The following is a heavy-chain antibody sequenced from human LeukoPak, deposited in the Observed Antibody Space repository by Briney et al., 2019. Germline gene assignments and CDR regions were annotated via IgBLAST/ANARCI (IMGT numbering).Heavy chain of an antibody. CDR1: GFTFSDYA. V-gene: IGHV3-23*01. CDR3: ARDRVAVAVKRGYFDY. Sequence: GGSPRLSCAASGFTFSDYAMSWVRQAPGKGLEWVSSISGGGGSTYYADSVKGRFTISRDNSKNTLYLQMISLRAEDTAVYYCARDRVAVAVKRGYFDYWGQGTLVTVSS. CDR2: ISGGGGST. D-gene: IGHD6-19*01. J-gene: IGHJ4*02.